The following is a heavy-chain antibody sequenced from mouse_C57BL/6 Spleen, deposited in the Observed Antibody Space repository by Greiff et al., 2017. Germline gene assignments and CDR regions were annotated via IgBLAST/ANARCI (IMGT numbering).Heavy chain of an antibody. CDR1: GYSITNGNHW. J-gene: IGHJ1*03. Sequence: ESGPALVKPSQTVSLTCTVTGYSITNGNHWWNWIRQVSGSKLEWIGYISSSGSTDSNPSLKSRISITRDTSKNQLFLQLNSVTTEDIATNYCARAPYYSNYGGYFDVWGTGTTVTVSS. CDR2: ISSSGST. V-gene: IGHV3-4*01. CDR3: ARAPYYSNYGGYFDV. D-gene: IGHD2-5*01.